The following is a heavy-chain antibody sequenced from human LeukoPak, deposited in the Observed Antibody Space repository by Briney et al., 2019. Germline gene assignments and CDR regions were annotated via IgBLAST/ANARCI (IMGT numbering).Heavy chain of an antibody. CDR3: ARGGIAGKAYYGMDV. J-gene: IGHJ6*02. CDR1: GYTFTSYG. Sequence: ASVKVSCKASGYTFTSYGISWVRQAPGQGLEWMGWISAYNGNTNYAQKLQGRVTMTTDTSTSTAYMEPRSLRSDDTAVYYCARGGIAGKAYYGMDVWGQGTTVTVSS. D-gene: IGHD6-13*01. V-gene: IGHV1-18*01. CDR2: ISAYNGNT.